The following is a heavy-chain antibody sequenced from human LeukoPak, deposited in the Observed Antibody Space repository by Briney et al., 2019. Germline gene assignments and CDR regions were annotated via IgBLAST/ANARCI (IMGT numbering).Heavy chain of an antibody. CDR3: ARYSYGRNFDY. V-gene: IGHV4-59*11. D-gene: IGHD5-18*01. CDR1: GGPISGHY. Sequence: SETLSLTCTVSGGPISGHYWSWLRQPPGRGLEWVGYIYYSGSTNYNPSLKSRVTMSVDTSKNQFSLKLSSVTAADTAVYYCARYSYGRNFDYWGQGTLVTVSS. CDR2: IYYSGST. J-gene: IGHJ4*02.